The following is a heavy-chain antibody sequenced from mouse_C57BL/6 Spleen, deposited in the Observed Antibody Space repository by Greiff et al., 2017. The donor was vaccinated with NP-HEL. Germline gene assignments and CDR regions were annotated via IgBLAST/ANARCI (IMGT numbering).Heavy chain of an antibody. D-gene: IGHD1-1*01. CDR3: ASIHYYGSSYVLCAY. CDR2: IYPSDSET. J-gene: IGHJ3*01. Sequence: QVQLQQPGAELVRPGSSVKLSCKASGYTFTSYWMDWVKQRPGQGLEWIGNIYPSDSETHYNQKFKDKATLTVDKSSSTAYMQLSSLTSEDSAVYYCASIHYYGSSYVLCAYWGQGTLVTVSA. V-gene: IGHV1-61*01. CDR1: GYTFTSYW.